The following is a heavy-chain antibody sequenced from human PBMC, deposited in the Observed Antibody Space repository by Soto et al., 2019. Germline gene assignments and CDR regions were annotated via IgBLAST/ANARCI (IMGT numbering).Heavy chain of an antibody. V-gene: IGHV4-4*07. CDR1: GGSITDYS. CDR2: ILSSGST. CDR3: ARDQGVVVTADNWFDP. Sequence: SETLSLTCTVSGGSITDYSWVWIRQPAGKGLEWIGRILSSGSTNYNPSLKGRITMSLDTSKNQFSLKLNSATATDTAVYFCARDQGVVVTADNWFDPWGQGILVTVSS. D-gene: IGHD2-21*02. J-gene: IGHJ5*02.